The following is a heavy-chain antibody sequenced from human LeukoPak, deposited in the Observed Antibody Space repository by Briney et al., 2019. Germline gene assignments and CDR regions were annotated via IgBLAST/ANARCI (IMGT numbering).Heavy chain of an antibody. Sequence: SETLSLTCTVSGGSISSSSYYWGWIRQPPGKGLEWIGSIYYSGSTYYNPSLKSRVTISVDTSKNQFSLKLSSVTAADTAVYYCARETVALWFGEFYFDYWGQGTLVTVSS. V-gene: IGHV4-39*07. CDR2: IYYSGST. CDR3: ARETVALWFGEFYFDY. D-gene: IGHD3-10*01. J-gene: IGHJ4*02. CDR1: GGSISSSSYY.